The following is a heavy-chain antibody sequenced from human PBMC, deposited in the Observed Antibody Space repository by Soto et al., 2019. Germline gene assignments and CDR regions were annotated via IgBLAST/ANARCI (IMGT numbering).Heavy chain of an antibody. CDR2: INHSGST. Sequence: QVQLQQWGAGLLKPSETLSLTCAVYGGSFSGYYWTWIRQPPGTGLEWIGEINHSGSTNYNPSLKSRVTISVKTSKNQFSLKLTSVTAADTAVYYCARDKITCLLDYWGQGTLVTVSS. CDR1: GGSFSGYY. CDR3: ARDKITCLLDY. J-gene: IGHJ4*02. D-gene: IGHD3-10*01. V-gene: IGHV4-34*01.